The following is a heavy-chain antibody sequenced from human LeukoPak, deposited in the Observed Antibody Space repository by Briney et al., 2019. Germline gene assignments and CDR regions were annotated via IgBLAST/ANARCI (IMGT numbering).Heavy chain of an antibody. CDR1: GFTFDDYG. CDR3: ARGTAGVEFDY. CDR2: INWNGGST. V-gene: IGHV3-20*04. Sequence: GGSLRLSCAASGFTFDDYGMSWVRQAPGKGLEWVSGINWNGGSTGYADSVKGRFTISGDNAKNSLYLQMNSLRAEDTALYYCARGTAGVEFDYWGQGTLVTVSS. D-gene: IGHD3-10*01. J-gene: IGHJ4*02.